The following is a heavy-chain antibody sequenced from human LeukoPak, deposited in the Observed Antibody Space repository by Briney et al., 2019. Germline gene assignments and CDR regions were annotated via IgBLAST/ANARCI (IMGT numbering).Heavy chain of an antibody. CDR1: GFTFSSYA. V-gene: IGHV3-64*01. Sequence: GGSLRLSCAASGFTFSSYAMHWVCQAPGKGLEYVSAISSNGGSTYYANSVKGRFTISRDNSKNTLYLQMGSLRAEDMAVYYCARVGSGDYWGQGTLVTVSS. CDR3: ARVGSGDY. J-gene: IGHJ4*02. CDR2: ISSNGGST. D-gene: IGHD3-10*01.